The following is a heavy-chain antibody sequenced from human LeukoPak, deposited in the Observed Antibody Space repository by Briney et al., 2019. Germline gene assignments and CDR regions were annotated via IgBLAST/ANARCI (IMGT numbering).Heavy chain of an antibody. CDR2: ISSSGSTI. CDR3: ARERVVVVPAAILDYYYYMDV. J-gene: IGHJ6*03. V-gene: IGHV3-11*01. Sequence: GGSLRLSCAASGFTFSDYYMSWIRQAPGKGLEWDSYISSSGSTIYYADSVKGRFTISRDNAKNSLYLQMNSLRAEDTAVYYCARERVVVVPAAILDYYYYMDVWGKGTTVTVSS. CDR1: GFTFSDYY. D-gene: IGHD2-2*02.